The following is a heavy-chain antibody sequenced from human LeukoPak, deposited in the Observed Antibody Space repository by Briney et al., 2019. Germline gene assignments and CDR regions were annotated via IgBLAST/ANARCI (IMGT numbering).Heavy chain of an antibody. CDR3: ARDLTTSSTAYLHH. J-gene: IGHJ1*01. Sequence: GGSLRLSCAASGFTFSSYSMNWVRQAPGKGLEWVSSISSSSRYIYYADSVKGRFTISRDSGKNSLYLQMNSLRADDTAVYYCARDLTTSSTAYLHHWGQGTLVTVSS. CDR1: GFTFSSYS. D-gene: IGHD6-6*01. CDR2: ISSSSRYI. V-gene: IGHV3-21*01.